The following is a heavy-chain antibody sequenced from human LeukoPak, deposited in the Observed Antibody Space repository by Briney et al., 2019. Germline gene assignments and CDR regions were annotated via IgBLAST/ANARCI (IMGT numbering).Heavy chain of an antibody. CDR2: INPNSGGT. Sequence: ASVKVSCKASGYTFTDYHMHWVRQAPGQGLEWMGWINPNSGGTNYAGNFQGRVTVTSDTSISTAYMELSGLRSDDTAVYYCARVQRIGYSGYDYRLGYWGQGTLVTVSS. J-gene: IGHJ4*02. CDR3: ARVQRIGYSGYDYRLGY. V-gene: IGHV1-2*02. CDR1: GYTFTDYH. D-gene: IGHD5-12*01.